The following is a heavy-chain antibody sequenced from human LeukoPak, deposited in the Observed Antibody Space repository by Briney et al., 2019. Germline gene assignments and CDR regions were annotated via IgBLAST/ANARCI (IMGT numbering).Heavy chain of an antibody. D-gene: IGHD5-12*01. V-gene: IGHV4-39*01. J-gene: IGHJ4*02. CDR3: AKSNGYGLIDY. Sequence: PSETLSLTCAVSGASITSSNYYWGWVRQSPGKGLEWIGNIYSSGNTYYNASLKSRVTMYIDTSKTQFFLKLSSVTAADTAMYYCAKSNGYGLIDYWGQGTLVTVSS. CDR2: IYSSGNT. CDR1: GASITSSNYY.